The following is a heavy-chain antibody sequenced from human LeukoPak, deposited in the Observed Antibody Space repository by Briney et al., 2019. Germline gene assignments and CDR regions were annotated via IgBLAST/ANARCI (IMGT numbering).Heavy chain of an antibody. CDR1: GFTFSSYG. V-gene: IGHV3-30*18. CDR2: ISYDGSNK. J-gene: IGHJ4*02. CDR3: AKARYSSSWYPFDY. Sequence: PGGSLRLSCAASGFTFSSYGMHWVRQAPGRGLEWVAVISYDGSNKYYADSVKGRFTISRDNSKNTLYLQMNSLRAEDTAVYYCAKARYSSSWYPFDYWGQGTLVTVSS. D-gene: IGHD6-13*01.